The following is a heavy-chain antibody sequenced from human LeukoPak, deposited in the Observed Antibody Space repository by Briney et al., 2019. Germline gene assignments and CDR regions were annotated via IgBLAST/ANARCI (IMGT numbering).Heavy chain of an antibody. D-gene: IGHD6-13*01. CDR2: IYYSGST. CDR1: GGSISSYY. CDR3: ARATLIAAAGNWFDP. V-gene: IGHV4-59*01. Sequence: PSETLSLTCTVSGGSISSYYWSWIRQPPGKGQEWIGYIYYSGSTNYNPSLKSRVTISVDTSKNQFSLKLSSLTAADTAVYYCARATLIAAAGNWFDPWGQGTLVTVSS. J-gene: IGHJ5*02.